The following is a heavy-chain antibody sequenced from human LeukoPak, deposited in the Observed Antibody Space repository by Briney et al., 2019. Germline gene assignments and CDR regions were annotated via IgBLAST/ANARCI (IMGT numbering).Heavy chain of an antibody. Sequence: PGGSLRLSCAASGFTFSSYAMSWVRQAPGKGLEGVSVISGSGGSTYYADSVKGRFTISRDNSKNTLYLQMNSLRAEDTAVYYCATPEPGIIMVRGVIAAFDYWGQGTLVTVSS. D-gene: IGHD3-10*01. J-gene: IGHJ4*02. V-gene: IGHV3-23*01. CDR2: ISGSGGST. CDR3: ATPEPGIIMVRGVIAAFDY. CDR1: GFTFSSYA.